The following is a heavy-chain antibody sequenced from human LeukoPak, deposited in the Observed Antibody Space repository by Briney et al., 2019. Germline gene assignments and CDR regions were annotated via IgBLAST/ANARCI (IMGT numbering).Heavy chain of an antibody. J-gene: IGHJ6*02. Sequence: GESLKISCKGSGYNFTTYWIGWVRQMPGKGLEWMGIIYPGDSDTRYSPSFQGQVTISADKSISTAYLQWSSLKASDTAMYYCASGGYSYSYYYYGMDVWGQGTTVTVSS. CDR2: IYPGDSDT. CDR1: GYNFTTYW. V-gene: IGHV5-51*01. CDR3: ASGGYSYSYYYYGMDV. D-gene: IGHD5-18*01.